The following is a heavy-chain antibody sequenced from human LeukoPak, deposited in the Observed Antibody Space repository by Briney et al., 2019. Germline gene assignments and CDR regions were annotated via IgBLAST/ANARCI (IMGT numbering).Heavy chain of an antibody. CDR3: TRDLPPGDWTPYYYYYMDV. V-gene: IGHV3-49*04. Sequence: GGSLRLSSTASGFTFGDYAMSWVRQAPGKGLEWVGFIRSKAYGGTTEYAASVKGRFTISRDDSKSIAYLQMNSLKTEDTAVYYCTRDLPPGDWTPYYYYYMDVWGKGTTVTVS. CDR1: GFTFGDYA. CDR2: IRSKAYGGTT. J-gene: IGHJ6*03. D-gene: IGHD2-21*02.